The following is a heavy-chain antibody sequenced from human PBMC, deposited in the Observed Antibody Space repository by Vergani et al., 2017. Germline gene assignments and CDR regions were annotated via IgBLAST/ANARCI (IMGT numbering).Heavy chain of an antibody. CDR3: ARNPYCGGDCYSGSFDF. Sequence: QVQLQESGPGLVKPSETLSLTCTVSGGSIGSYSWSWIRQPPGKGLEWIGYIYYSGSSNYNPSLKSRGTIAVDTSKNQFSLKLSSVTAADTAVYYCARNPYCGGDCYSGSFDFWDQWTMITVSS. CDR1: GGSIGSYS. CDR2: IYYSGSS. D-gene: IGHD2-21*02. V-gene: IGHV4-59*01. J-gene: IGHJ3*01.